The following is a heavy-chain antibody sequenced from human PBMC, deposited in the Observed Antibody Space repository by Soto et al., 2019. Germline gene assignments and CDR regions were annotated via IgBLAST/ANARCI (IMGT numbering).Heavy chain of an antibody. J-gene: IGHJ3*02. V-gene: IGHV3-33*01. CDR2: IWYDGSNK. CDR3: ARAGALYGSGSTDAFDI. D-gene: IGHD3-10*01. Sequence: QVQLVESGGGVVQPGRSLRLSCAASGFTFSSYGMHWVRQAPGKGLEWVAVIWYDGSNKYYADSVKGRFTISRDNSKNTLYLQMNSLRAEDTAVYYCARAGALYGSGSTDAFDIWGQGTMVTVSS. CDR1: GFTFSSYG.